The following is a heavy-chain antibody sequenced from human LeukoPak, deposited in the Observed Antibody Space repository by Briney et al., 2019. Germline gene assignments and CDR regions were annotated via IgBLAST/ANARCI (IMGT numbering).Heavy chain of an antibody. CDR3: ARRYYYYGMDV. CDR1: GFTFSSYA. CDR2: IYYSGST. Sequence: GSLRLSCAASGFTFSSYAMSWVRQAPGKGLEWIGYIYYSGSTNYNPSLKSRVTISVDTSKNQFSLKLSSVTAADTAVYYCARRYYYYGMDVWGQGTTVTVSS. V-gene: IGHV4-59*01. J-gene: IGHJ6*02.